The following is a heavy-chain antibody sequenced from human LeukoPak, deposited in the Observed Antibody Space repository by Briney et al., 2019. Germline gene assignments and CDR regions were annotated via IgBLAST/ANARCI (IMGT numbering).Heavy chain of an antibody. CDR1: GYSFTNYW. J-gene: IGHJ4*02. D-gene: IGHD2-21*02. V-gene: IGHV5-51*01. Sequence: GESLKISCKGSGYSFTNYWIGWVRQMPGKGLEWMGIIYPGDSDTRYSPSFQGQVTISADKSISTAYLQWSSLKASDTAMYYCARAYRSHNSDYYNFDYWGQGTLVTVSS. CDR3: ARAYRSHNSDYYNFDY. CDR2: IYPGDSDT.